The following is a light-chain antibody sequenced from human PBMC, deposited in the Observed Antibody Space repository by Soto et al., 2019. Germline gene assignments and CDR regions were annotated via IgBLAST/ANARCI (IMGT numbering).Light chain of an antibody. J-gene: IGLJ1*01. CDR2: DVT. CDR1: SSGVGGYRY. Sequence: QSVLTQPCSVSGTPGHSVTISCTGTSSGVGGYRYVSWFEQPPGKTPKVIIYDVTHRPSGVPARCSGSTSGNAASPPNTGRHADDDADYYCCTYSVSHTKYVFGTGTKVTVL. CDR3: CTYSVSHTKYV. V-gene: IGLV2-11*01.